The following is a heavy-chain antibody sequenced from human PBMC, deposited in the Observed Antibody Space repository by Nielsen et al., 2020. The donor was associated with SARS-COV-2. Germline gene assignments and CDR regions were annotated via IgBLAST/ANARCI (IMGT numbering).Heavy chain of an antibody. CDR3: SSPTVAY. CDR1: GFTFSSYW. V-gene: IGHV3-7*03. J-gene: IGHJ4*02. Sequence: GESLKISCAASGFTFSSYWMSWVRQAPGKGLEWVANIKQDGSEKYYVDSVKGRFTISRDNAKNSLYLQMNSLKTEDTAVYYCSSPTVAYWGQGTLVTVSS. D-gene: IGHD4-23*01. CDR2: IKQDGSEK.